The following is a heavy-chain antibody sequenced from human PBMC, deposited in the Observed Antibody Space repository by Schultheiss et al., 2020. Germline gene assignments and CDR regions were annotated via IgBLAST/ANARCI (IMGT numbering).Heavy chain of an antibody. CDR1: GFTFSSYG. D-gene: IGHD2-15*01. CDR3: ARDHWMVAATYYYYYMDV. V-gene: IGHV3-30*03. CDR2: ISYDGSNK. Sequence: GESLKISCAASGFTFSSYGMHWVRQAPGKGLEWVAVISYDGSNKYYADSVKGRFTISRDNAENSLYLQMTSLRAEDTAVYYCARDHWMVAATYYYYYMDVWGKGTTVTVSS. J-gene: IGHJ6*03.